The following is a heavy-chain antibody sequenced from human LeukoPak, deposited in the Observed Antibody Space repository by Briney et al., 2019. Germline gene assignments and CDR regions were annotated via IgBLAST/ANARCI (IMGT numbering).Heavy chain of an antibody. J-gene: IGHJ4*02. Sequence: PWESLRLSCAVSGFSFSSYGMSWDRKAQGQGLDWVSAISGSGGSTYYADSVKGRFTISRDNSKNTLYLQMNSLRAEDTAVYYCAKYGDYAFGYWGQGTLVTVSS. CDR1: GFSFSSYG. CDR2: ISGSGGST. D-gene: IGHD4-17*01. CDR3: AKYGDYAFGY. V-gene: IGHV3-23*01.